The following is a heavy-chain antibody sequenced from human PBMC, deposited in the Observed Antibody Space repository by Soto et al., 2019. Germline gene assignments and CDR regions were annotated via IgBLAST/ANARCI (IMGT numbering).Heavy chain of an antibody. J-gene: IGHJ4*02. CDR3: ARLTYGDYALDY. V-gene: IGHV1-18*01. CDR2: ISAYNGNT. D-gene: IGHD4-17*01. CDR1: GYTFTSYG. Sequence: ASVTVSCKASGYTFTSYGIIWVRQAPGQGLEWMGWISAYNGNTNYAQKLQGRVTMTTDTSTSTAYMELRSLRSDDTAVYYCARLTYGDYALDYWGQGTLVTVSS.